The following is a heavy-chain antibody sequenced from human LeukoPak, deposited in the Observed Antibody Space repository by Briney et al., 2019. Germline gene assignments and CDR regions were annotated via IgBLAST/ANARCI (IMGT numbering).Heavy chain of an antibody. Sequence: GASVKVSCKASGGTFSSYAISWVRQAPGQGLEWMGGIIPIFGTANYAQKFQGRVTITTDESTSTAYMELSSLRSEDTAVYYCASPYNWNYYYYMDVWGKGTTVTVSS. CDR2: IIPIFGTA. CDR3: ASPYNWNYYYYMDV. CDR1: GGTFSSYA. V-gene: IGHV1-69*05. J-gene: IGHJ6*03. D-gene: IGHD1-1*01.